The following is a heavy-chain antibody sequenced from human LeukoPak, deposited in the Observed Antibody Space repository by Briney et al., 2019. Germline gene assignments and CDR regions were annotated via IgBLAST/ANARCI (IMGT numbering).Heavy chain of an antibody. Sequence: RASETLSLTCTVSGGSISSGSYYWSWIRQRAGKGLEWIGRIYTSGSTNYNPSLKSRVTISVDTSKNQFSLKLSSVTAADTAVYYCARERGSLYYFDYWGQGTLVTVSS. CDR1: GGSISSGSYY. D-gene: IGHD6-13*01. V-gene: IGHV4-61*02. J-gene: IGHJ4*02. CDR3: ARERGSLYYFDY. CDR2: IYTSGST.